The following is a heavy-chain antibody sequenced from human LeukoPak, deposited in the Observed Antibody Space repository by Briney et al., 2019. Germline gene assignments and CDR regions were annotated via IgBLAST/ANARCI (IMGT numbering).Heavy chain of an antibody. D-gene: IGHD2-15*01. CDR2: INPSGGST. CDR3: ARGRGCSGGSCYSRGNWFDP. J-gene: IGHJ5*02. Sequence: GASVKVSCKASGYTFTSYYMHWVRQAPGQGLEWMGIINPSGGSTSYAQKFQGRVTMTRDTSTSTVYMELSSLRSEDTAVYYCARGRGCSGGSCYSRGNWFDPWGQGTLVTVSS. CDR1: GYTFTSYY. V-gene: IGHV1-46*01.